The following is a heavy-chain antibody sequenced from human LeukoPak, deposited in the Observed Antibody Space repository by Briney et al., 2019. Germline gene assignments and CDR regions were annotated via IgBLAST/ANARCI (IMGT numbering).Heavy chain of an antibody. CDR2: IYYSGST. Sequence: SETLSLTCTVSGGSISGSSYYWGWIRQPPGKGLEWIGYIYYSGSTNYNPSLKSRVTISVDTSKNQFSLKLSSVTAADTAVYYCARTRSGWAIDYWGQGTLVTVSS. CDR3: ARTRSGWAIDY. CDR1: GGSISGSSYY. J-gene: IGHJ4*02. D-gene: IGHD6-19*01. V-gene: IGHV4-61*05.